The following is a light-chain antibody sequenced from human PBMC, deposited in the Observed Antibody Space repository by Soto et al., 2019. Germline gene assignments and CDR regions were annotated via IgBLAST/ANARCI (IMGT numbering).Light chain of an antibody. Sequence: EVVLTQSPATLSFSPGERVTLSCMASESVTNYLDWYQQKHGQAPRLLVYDVSNRATGIPARFSGGGAGTGLARAISNLEPEAFAVHYCQQRSDWPWTVGQGTKVDIK. CDR1: ESVTNY. CDR2: DVS. CDR3: QQRSDWPWT. V-gene: IGKV3-11*01. J-gene: IGKJ1*01.